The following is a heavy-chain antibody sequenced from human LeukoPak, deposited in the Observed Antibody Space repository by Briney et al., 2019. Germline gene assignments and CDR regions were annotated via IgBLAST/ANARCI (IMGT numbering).Heavy chain of an antibody. Sequence: ASVKVSCKASRYTFIGYYMHWVRQAPGQGLEWMGWINPNSGGTNYVQKFQGRVTMTRDTSISTAYMELSRLRSDDTAVYYCARDSSTTVTTWAFDIWGQGTVVTVSS. D-gene: IGHD4-17*01. CDR3: ARDSSTTVTTWAFDI. V-gene: IGHV1-2*02. CDR2: INPNSGGT. CDR1: RYTFIGYY. J-gene: IGHJ3*02.